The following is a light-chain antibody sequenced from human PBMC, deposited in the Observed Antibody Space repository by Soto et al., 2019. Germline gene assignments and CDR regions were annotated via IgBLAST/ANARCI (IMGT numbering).Light chain of an antibody. CDR2: GAS. Sequence: TELTQSPATLSISPGERATLSCRASQNVGTNLVWYQQKPGQAPRLLIYGASTRAFGLPARFTGSGSGTEFTLTITSLQSEDIAVYHCQQYNNGPPWTFGQGTRVEVK. J-gene: IGKJ1*01. V-gene: IGKV3-15*01. CDR3: QQYNNGPPWT. CDR1: QNVGTN.